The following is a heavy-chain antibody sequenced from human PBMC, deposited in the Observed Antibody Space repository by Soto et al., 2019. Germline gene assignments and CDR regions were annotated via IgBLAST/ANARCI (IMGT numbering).Heavy chain of an antibody. J-gene: IGHJ4*02. CDR1: GFTFSDYY. CDR2: ISSSSSYT. D-gene: IGHD5-12*01. V-gene: IGHV3-11*05. CDR3: ARDRWLPDDY. Sequence: QVPLVESGGGLVKPGGSLRLSCAASGFTFSDYYMTWIRQAPGKGLEWVSYISSSSSYTNYADSVKGRFTISRDNAKNSLYLQMNSLRAEDTAVYYCARDRWLPDDYWGQGTLVTVSS.